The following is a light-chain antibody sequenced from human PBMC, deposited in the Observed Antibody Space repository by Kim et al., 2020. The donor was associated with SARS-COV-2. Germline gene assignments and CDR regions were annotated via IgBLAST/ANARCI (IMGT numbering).Light chain of an antibody. CDR2: TIN. Sequence: QSVLTQPPSASGTPGQRVTISCSGSSSNIGSNSVNWYQQLPGTAPKLLIYTINQRPSGVPDRFSGSKSGTSASLAIGGLQSEDEADYYCAAWDDSLNGWVFGGGTKLTVL. CDR1: SSNIGSNS. V-gene: IGLV1-44*01. CDR3: AAWDDSLNGWV. J-gene: IGLJ3*02.